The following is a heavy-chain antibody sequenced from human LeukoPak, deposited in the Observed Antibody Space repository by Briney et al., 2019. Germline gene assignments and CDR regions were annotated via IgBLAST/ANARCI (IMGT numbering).Heavy chain of an antibody. D-gene: IGHD1-26*01. CDR3: ARGWVSYVFDY. J-gene: IGHJ4*02. V-gene: IGHV4-34*01. Sequence: SETLSLTCAVYGGSFSGYYWSWIRQPPGKGLEWIGEINHSGSTNYNPSLKSRVTISVDTSKNQFSLKLSSVTAANTAVYYCARGWVSYVFDYWGQGTLVTVSS. CDR1: GGSFSGYY. CDR2: INHSGST.